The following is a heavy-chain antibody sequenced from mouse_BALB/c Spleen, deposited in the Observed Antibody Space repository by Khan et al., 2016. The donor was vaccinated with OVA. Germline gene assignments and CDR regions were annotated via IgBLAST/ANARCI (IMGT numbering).Heavy chain of an antibody. CDR3: ARAGYGGFAY. D-gene: IGHD1-1*02. Sequence: EVELVESGGGLVKPGGSLKLSCAASGFTFSDYYMYWVRQTPEKRLEWVATISDGGSYTYYPDSVKGRFTISRDNAKNNLYLQMSSLKSEDTASDYCARAGYGGFAYWGQGTLVTVSA. CDR2: ISDGGSYT. J-gene: IGHJ3*01. V-gene: IGHV5-4*02. CDR1: GFTFSDYY.